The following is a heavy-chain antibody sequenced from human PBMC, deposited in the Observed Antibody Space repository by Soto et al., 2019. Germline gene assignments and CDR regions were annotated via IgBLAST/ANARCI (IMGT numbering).Heavy chain of an antibody. CDR3: AKGDNLGPKTGYAFDP. CDR2: TYFRSKWYN. Sequence: SQTLSLTCAISGDGVSSNTASWNWIRQSPSRGLEWLGRTYFRSKWYNDYAVSVKSRIIINPDTSNNQFSLQLNSVTPEDTAVYFCAKGDNLGPKTGYAFDPWGQGIMVTVPQ. J-gene: IGHJ5*02. D-gene: IGHD5-12*01. V-gene: IGHV6-1*01. CDR1: GDGVSSNTAS.